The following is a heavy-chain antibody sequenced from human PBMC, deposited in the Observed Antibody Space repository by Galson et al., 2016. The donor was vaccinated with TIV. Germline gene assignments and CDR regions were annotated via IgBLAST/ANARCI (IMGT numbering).Heavy chain of an antibody. CDR1: GGSINSDNYF. V-gene: IGHV4-61*02. CDR2: VYGTGST. CDR3: ARVRSLYSYDWTMDV. J-gene: IGHJ6*03. D-gene: IGHD1-20*01. Sequence: TLSLTCTVSGGSINSDNYFWTWIRQPAGKGLEWIGLVYGTGSTTYNPSLKSRVTILVDTSKNQFSLKLSSVTAADSAVYYCARVRSLYSYDWTMDVWGKGTTVTVSS.